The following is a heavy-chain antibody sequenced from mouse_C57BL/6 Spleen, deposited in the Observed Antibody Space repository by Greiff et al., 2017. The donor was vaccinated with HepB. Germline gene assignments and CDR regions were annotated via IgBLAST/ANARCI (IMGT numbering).Heavy chain of an antibody. J-gene: IGHJ3*01. Sequence: EVQLQQSGTVLARPGASVKMSCKTSGYTFTSYWMHWVKQRPGQGLEWIGAIYPGNSDTSYNQKFKGKAKLTAVTSASTAYMELSSLTNEDSAVYYCTRKAADTTVVATRGCAYWGQGTLVTVSA. CDR3: TRKAADTTVVATRGCAY. CDR1: GYTFTSYW. D-gene: IGHD1-1*01. CDR2: IYPGNSDT. V-gene: IGHV1-5*01.